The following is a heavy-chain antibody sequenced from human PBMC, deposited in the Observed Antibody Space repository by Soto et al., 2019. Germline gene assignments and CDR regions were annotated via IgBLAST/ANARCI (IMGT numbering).Heavy chain of an antibody. CDR1: GGSISSYF. Sequence: PSETLSLTCTVSGGSISSYFWSWIRQPPGKGLEWIGYIYSSGSTYYNPSLKSRVTISVDTSKNQFSLKLSSVTAADTAVYYCARDNWNAFDYWGQGTLVTVSS. V-gene: IGHV4-59*12. D-gene: IGHD1-1*01. J-gene: IGHJ4*02. CDR2: IYSSGST. CDR3: ARDNWNAFDY.